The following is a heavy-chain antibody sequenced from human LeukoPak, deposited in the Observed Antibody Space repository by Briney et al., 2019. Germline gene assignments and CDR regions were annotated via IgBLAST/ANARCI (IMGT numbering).Heavy chain of an antibody. Sequence: SQTLSLTCTVSGGSISSGDYYWSWIRQPPGKGLEWIGYIYYSGSTYYNPSLKSRVTLSVDTSENQFSLKLSSVTAADTAVYYCARCIAARPHPLCYGMDVWGQGTTVTVS. J-gene: IGHJ6*02. D-gene: IGHD6-6*01. V-gene: IGHV4-30-4*01. CDR2: IYYSGST. CDR3: ARCIAARPHPLCYGMDV. CDR1: GGSISSGDYY.